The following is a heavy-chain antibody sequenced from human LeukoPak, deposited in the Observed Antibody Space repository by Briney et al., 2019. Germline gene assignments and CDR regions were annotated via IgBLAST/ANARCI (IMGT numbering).Heavy chain of an antibody. CDR1: GGSISSYY. CDR2: IYYSGST. J-gene: IGHJ4*02. D-gene: IGHD6-19*01. V-gene: IGHV4-59*12. CDR3: ARVGQWLVRSLDY. Sequence: PSETLSLTCTVSGGSISSYYWSWIRQPPGKGLEWIGYIYYSGSTNYNPSLKSRVTISVDTSKNQFSLKLSSVTAADTAVYYCARVGQWLVRSLDYWGQGTLVTVSS.